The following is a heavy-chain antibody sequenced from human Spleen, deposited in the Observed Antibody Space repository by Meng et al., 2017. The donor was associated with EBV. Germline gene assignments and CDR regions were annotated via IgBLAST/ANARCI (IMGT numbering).Heavy chain of an antibody. CDR3: ARRVDS. V-gene: IGHV3-53*01. J-gene: IGHJ4*02. CDR1: GFTVSSSY. CDR2: IYSGGST. Sequence: EVELGESGGRLCQPGGSIGPSFAAFGFTVSSSYMSWGRQAPGEGLECVSLIYSGGSTYYADSVKGRFTISRDNSKNTLYLQMNSLRAEDTAVYYCARRVDSWGQGTLVTVSS.